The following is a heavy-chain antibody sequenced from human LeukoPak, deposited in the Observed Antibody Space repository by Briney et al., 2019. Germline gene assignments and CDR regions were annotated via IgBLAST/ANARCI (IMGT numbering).Heavy chain of an antibody. CDR3: ARAPSYYDILTGYYTSYGMDV. D-gene: IGHD3-9*01. CDR2: INPNSCGT. CDR1: GYTLPDYY. Sequence: ASVPVPYKASGYTLPDYYMHWVRQAPAQGLEGVGWINPNSCGTNYAQKFQGWLTMTRDTSISTAYMKLSRLRSDDTAVYYCARAPSYYDILTGYYTSYGMDVWGQGTTVTVSS. V-gene: IGHV1-2*04. J-gene: IGHJ6*02.